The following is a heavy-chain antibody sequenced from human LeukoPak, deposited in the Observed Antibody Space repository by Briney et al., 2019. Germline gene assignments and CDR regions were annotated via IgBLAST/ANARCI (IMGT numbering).Heavy chain of an antibody. V-gene: IGHV3-23*01. CDR3: AKDRAYSSSWYYFDH. CDR1: GFSFSIYT. CDR2: ISRSGGST. J-gene: IGHJ4*02. D-gene: IGHD6-13*01. Sequence: GGSLRLSCAASGFSFSIYTMSCVRQAPGKGLECVSGISRSGGSTHYAEAVKGRFTISRENSKNTLYRQMNRLRAEDTAVFYCAKDRAYSSSWYYFDHWGEGTLVTVSS.